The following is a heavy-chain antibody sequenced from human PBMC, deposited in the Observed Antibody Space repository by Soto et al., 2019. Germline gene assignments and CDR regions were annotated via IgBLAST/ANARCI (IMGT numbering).Heavy chain of an antibody. CDR3: ARDRRYAFWRGYPSATPFDY. J-gene: IGHJ4*02. CDR2: ISAYNGNT. CDR1: GYTFTSYG. D-gene: IGHD3-3*01. V-gene: IGHV1-18*01. Sequence: QVQLVQSGAEVKKPGASVKVSCKASGYTFTSYGISWVRQAPGQGLEWMGWISAYNGNTNYAQKLQGRVTMTTDTSTSTAYMELRSLRSDETAVYYCARDRRYAFWRGYPSATPFDYWGQGTLVTVSS.